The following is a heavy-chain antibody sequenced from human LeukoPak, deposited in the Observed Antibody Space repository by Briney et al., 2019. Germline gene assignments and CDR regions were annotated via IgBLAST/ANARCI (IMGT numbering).Heavy chain of an antibody. V-gene: IGHV4-39*07. J-gene: IGHJ4*02. Sequence: PSETLSLTCTVSGGSISSSSYYWGWIRQPPGKGLEWIGSIYHSGSTYYNPSLKSRVTISVDTSKNQFSLKLSSVTAADTAVYYCAKNYISYYFDYWGQGTLVTVSS. CDR2: IYHSGST. CDR3: AKNYISYYFDY. CDR1: GGSISSSSYY. D-gene: IGHD1-7*01.